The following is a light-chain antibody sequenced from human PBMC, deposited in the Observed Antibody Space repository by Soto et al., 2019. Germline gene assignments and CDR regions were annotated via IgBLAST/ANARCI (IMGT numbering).Light chain of an antibody. CDR1: NSNIGTKT. CDR3: AAWDDSLNGYV. CDR2: SNN. Sequence: QSVVTQPPSASGTPGQRVTISCSGSNSNIGTKTVNWYQQLPGAAPKLLIYSNNQRPSGVPGRFSASKSGTSASLAISGLQSDDEADYYCAAWDDSLNGYVFGTGTKVTVL. V-gene: IGLV1-44*01. J-gene: IGLJ1*01.